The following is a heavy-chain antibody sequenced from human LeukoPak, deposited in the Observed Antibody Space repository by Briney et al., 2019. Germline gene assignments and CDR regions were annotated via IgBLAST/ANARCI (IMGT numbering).Heavy chain of an antibody. V-gene: IGHV3-30*18. CDR2: ISYDGSVK. CDR1: GFAFSSYA. Sequence: GGSLRLSCAASGFAFSSYAMHWVRQAPGKGLEWVAVISYDGSVKFYADSVKGRFTISRDNSKNTLYLQMNSLRAEDTSVYYCAKVGCSGGNCYAAFDIWGQGTMVTVSS. J-gene: IGHJ3*02. CDR3: AKVGCSGGNCYAAFDI. D-gene: IGHD2-15*01.